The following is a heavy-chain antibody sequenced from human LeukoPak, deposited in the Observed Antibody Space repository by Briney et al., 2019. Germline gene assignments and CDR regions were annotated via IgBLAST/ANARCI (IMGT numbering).Heavy chain of an antibody. CDR3: ARANYGSGIGSYYYYYMDV. CDR2: INHSGST. D-gene: IGHD3-10*01. Sequence: SETLSLTCAVYGGSFNNYYWSWIRQPPGKGLEWIGEINHSGSTNYNPSLKSRVTISVDTSKNQFSLKLSSVTAADTAVYYCARANYGSGIGSYYYYYMDVWGKGTTVTVSS. J-gene: IGHJ6*03. V-gene: IGHV4-34*01. CDR1: GGSFNNYY.